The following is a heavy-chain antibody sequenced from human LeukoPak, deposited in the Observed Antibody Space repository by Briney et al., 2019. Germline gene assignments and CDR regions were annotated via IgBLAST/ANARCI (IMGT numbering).Heavy chain of an antibody. CDR2: IFKSSSTI. D-gene: IGHD1-26*01. J-gene: IGHJ3*02. V-gene: IGHV3-48*01. Sequence: GGSLRLSCAASGFNFSSYDMNWVRQAPGKGLEWVSFIFKSSSTIHYADSVKGRFTISRDNAKNSLYLQMNSLRAEDTAVYYCARKAQTGSHSGPFDIWGQGTLVTVSS. CDR1: GFNFSSYD. CDR3: ARKAQTGSHSGPFDI.